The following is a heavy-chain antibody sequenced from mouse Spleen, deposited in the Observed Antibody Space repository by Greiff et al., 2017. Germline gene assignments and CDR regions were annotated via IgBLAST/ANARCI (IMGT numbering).Heavy chain of an antibody. J-gene: IGHJ4*01. CDR2: ISNGGGST. V-gene: IGHV5-12-2*01. Sequence: EVNLVESGGGLVQPGGSLKLSCAASGFTFSSYTMSWVRQTPEKRLEWVAYISNGGGSTYYPDTVKGRFTISRDNAKNTLYLQMSSLKSEDTAMYYCARHPVYYRYDEGAMDYWGQGTSVTVSS. CDR1: GFTFSSYT. D-gene: IGHD2-14*01. CDR3: ARHPVYYRYDEGAMDY.